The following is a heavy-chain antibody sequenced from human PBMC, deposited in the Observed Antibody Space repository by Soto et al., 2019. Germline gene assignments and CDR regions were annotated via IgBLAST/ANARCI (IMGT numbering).Heavy chain of an antibody. D-gene: IGHD3-9*01. J-gene: IGHJ6*02. CDR2: IVVGSGNT. CDR1: GCTFTSSA. V-gene: IGHV1-58*01. CDR3: AAGYYDILTGSNYGMDV. Sequence: VASVKVSCKASGCTFTSSAVQWVRQARGQRLEWIGWIVVGSGNTNYAQKFQERVTITRDMSTSTAYMELSSLRSEDTAVYYCAAGYYDILTGSNYGMDVWGQGTMVTVSS.